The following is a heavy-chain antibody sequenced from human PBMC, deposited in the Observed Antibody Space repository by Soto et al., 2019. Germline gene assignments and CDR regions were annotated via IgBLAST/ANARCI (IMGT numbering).Heavy chain of an antibody. CDR3: AILGLGIVGATDFDY. J-gene: IGHJ4*02. CDR1: GGTFSSYA. Sequence: SVKVSCKASGGTFSSYAISWVRQAPGQGLEWMGGIIPIFGTANYAQKFQGRVTITADESTSTAYMELSSLRSEDTAVYYCAILGLGIVGATDFDYWGQGPLVTV. CDR2: IIPIFGTA. D-gene: IGHD1-26*01. V-gene: IGHV1-69*13.